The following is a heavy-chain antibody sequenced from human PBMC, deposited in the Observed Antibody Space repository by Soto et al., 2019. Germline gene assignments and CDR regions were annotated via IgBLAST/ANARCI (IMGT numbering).Heavy chain of an antibody. J-gene: IGHJ6*02. Sequence: GSLRLSCAASGFTVSSHAMSWVRQAPGKVLEWVASVSGSGDGTYYGESVKGRFTISRDSSSRTLYLQMNNLRGEDTAVYFCTKSRRGILMVYGFGGMDVWGQGTTVTVSS. D-gene: IGHD2-8*01. CDR1: GFTVSSHA. CDR3: TKSRRGILMVYGFGGMDV. CDR2: VSGSGDGT. V-gene: IGHV3-23*01.